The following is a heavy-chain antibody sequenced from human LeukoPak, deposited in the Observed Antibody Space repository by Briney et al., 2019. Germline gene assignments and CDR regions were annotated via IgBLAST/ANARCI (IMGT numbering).Heavy chain of an antibody. J-gene: IGHJ3*02. V-gene: IGHV3-21*01. CDR3: ARDSQSSGWYNNAFDI. CDR1: GFTFSSYS. D-gene: IGHD6-19*01. CDR2: ISSSSNYI. Sequence: AGGSLRLSCAASGFTFSSYSMNWVRQAPGKGLEWVSSISSSSNYIYYADSVKGRFTISRDNAKNSLYLQMNSLRAEDTAVYYCARDSQSSGWYNNAFDIWGQGTMVTVSS.